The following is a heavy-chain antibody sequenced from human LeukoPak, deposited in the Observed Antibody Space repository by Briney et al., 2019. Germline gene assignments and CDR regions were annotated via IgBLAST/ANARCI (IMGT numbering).Heavy chain of an antibody. CDR2: INYSGSS. V-gene: IGHV4-59*08. CDR1: AGSISCYY. D-gene: IGHD3-10*01. Sequence: PSETLSLTCTVSAGSISCYYWSWVRQPPGRGLEWIGHINYSGSSNYNPSLKSRVTISVDTSKNQFSLKLRSVTAADTAVYYCARRGSGSYSPFDYWGQGTLVTVSS. J-gene: IGHJ4*02. CDR3: ARRGSGSYSPFDY.